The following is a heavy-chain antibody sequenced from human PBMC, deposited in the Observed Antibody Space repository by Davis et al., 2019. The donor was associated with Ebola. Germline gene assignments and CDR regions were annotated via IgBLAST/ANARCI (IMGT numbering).Heavy chain of an antibody. V-gene: IGHV3-23*01. CDR3: AKDGRKVPAAPTGYYYYYYGMDV. D-gene: IGHD2-2*01. CDR2: ISGSGGST. Sequence: GGSLRLSCAASGFTFSSYGMHWVRQAPGKGLEWVSAISGSGGSTYYADSVKGRFTISRDNSKNTLYLQMNSLRAEDTAVYYCAKDGRKVPAAPTGYYYYYYGMDVWGQGTTVTVSS. J-gene: IGHJ6*02. CDR1: GFTFSSYG.